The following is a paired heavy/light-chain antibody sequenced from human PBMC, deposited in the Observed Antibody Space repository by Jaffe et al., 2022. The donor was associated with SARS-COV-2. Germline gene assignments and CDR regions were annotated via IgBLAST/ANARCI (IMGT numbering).Heavy chain of an antibody. CDR3: AREGTVTTIYFDY. V-gene: IGHV1-18*01. CDR2: ISPYSGNT. CDR1: GYTFTTYG. D-gene: IGHD4-17*01. J-gene: IGHJ4*02. Sequence: QVQLVQSGTEVKKPGASVKVSCKASGYTFTTYGISWVRQAPGQGPEWMGWISPYSGNTNYAQKLQGRVTMTTDTSSSTAYMELRSLRSDDTAVYYCAREGTVTTIYFDYWGQGTLVTVSS.
Light chain of an antibody. CDR3: QQRRNWPLFT. CDR1: QNISSY. Sequence: EIVLTQSPATLSLSPGERATLSCRASQNISSYLAWYQQKPGQAPRLLIYDASNRATGIPARFSGSGSGTDFTLTISSLEPEDFAVYYCQQRRNWPLFTFGPGTKVDIK. V-gene: IGKV3-11*01. CDR2: DAS. J-gene: IGKJ3*01.